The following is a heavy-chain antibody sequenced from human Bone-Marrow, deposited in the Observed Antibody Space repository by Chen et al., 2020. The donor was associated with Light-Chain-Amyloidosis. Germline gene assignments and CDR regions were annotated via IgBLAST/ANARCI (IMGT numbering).Heavy chain of an antibody. Sequence: QLQLQESGPGLVKPSETLSLTCAVSGGSIRSSSYSWGWIRQPPGKGLEWIGIIYYSGSTNYNPSLKSRVTISVDTSKNQFSLKLSSVTAADTAVYYCERASYGSGSYYTPFDYWGQGTLVTVSS. V-gene: IGHV4-39*01. CDR1: GGSIRSSSYS. CDR3: ERASYGSGSYYTPFDY. J-gene: IGHJ4*02. CDR2: IYYSGST. D-gene: IGHD3-10*01.